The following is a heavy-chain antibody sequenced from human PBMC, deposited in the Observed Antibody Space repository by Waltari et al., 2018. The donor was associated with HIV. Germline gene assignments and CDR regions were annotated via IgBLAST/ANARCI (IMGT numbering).Heavy chain of an antibody. D-gene: IGHD3-22*01. Sequence: QVQLVQSGAEVKKPGASVKVSCKVSGYTLTELSMPWVRLALGTGLEWMGGFDPEDGETIYAQKFQGRVTMTEDTSTDTAYMELSSLRSEDTAVYYCATYLPNYYDSSGYYSSYFDYWGQGTLVTVSS. CDR3: ATYLPNYYDSSGYYSSYFDY. CDR1: GYTLTELS. V-gene: IGHV1-24*01. CDR2: FDPEDGET. J-gene: IGHJ4*02.